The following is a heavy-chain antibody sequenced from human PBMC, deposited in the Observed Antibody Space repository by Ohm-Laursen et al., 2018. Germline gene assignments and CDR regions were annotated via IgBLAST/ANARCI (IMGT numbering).Heavy chain of an antibody. V-gene: IGHV3-21*01. Sequence: SLRLSCSASGFTFSSYSMNWVRQAPGKGLEWVSSISSSSSYIYYADSVKGRFTISRDNAKNSLYLQMNSLRAEDTAVYYCATFYYDSSGYYGRGYFDYWGQGTLVTVSS. CDR1: GFTFSSYS. CDR2: ISSSSSYI. CDR3: ATFYYDSSGYYGRGYFDY. D-gene: IGHD3-22*01. J-gene: IGHJ4*02.